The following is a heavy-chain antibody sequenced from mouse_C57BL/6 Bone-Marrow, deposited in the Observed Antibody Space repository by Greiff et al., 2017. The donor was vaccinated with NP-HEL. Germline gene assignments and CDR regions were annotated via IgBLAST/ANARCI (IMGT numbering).Heavy chain of an antibody. V-gene: IGHV3-6*01. Sequence: DVQLQESGPGLVKPSQSLSLTCSVTGYSITSGYYWNWIRQFPGNKLEWMGYISYDGSNNYNQSLKNRISITRDTSKNQFFLKLNSVTTEDTATYYCAKYAMDYWGQGNSVTVSS. CDR3: AKYAMDY. CDR2: ISYDGSN. J-gene: IGHJ4*01. CDR1: GYSITSGYY.